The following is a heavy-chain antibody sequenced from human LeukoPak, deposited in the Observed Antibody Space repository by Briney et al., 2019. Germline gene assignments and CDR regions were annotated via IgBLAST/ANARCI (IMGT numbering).Heavy chain of an antibody. CDR2: IRSKANSYAT. J-gene: IGHJ6*03. D-gene: IGHD1-26*01. V-gene: IGHV3-73*01. CDR3: TSPAIVGATVHYYMDV. CDR1: GFTFSGSA. Sequence: LSGGSLRLSCAASGFTFSGSAMHWVRQAPGKGLEWVGRIRSKANSYATAYAASVKGRFTISRDDSKNTAYLQMNSLKTEDTAVYYCTSPAIVGATVHYYMDVWGKGTTVTVSS.